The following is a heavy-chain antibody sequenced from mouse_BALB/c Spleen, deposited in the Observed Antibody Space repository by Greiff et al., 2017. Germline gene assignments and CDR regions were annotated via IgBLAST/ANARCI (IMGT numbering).Heavy chain of an antibody. V-gene: IGHV5-17*02. Sequence: EVKLVESGGGLVQPGGSRKLSCAASGFTFSSFGMHWVRQAPEKGLEWVAYISSGSSTIYYADTVKGRFTISRDNPKNTLFLQMTSLRSEDTAMYYCARSPYDYDWNPIYFDYWGQGTTLTVSS. J-gene: IGHJ2*01. CDR2: ISSGSSTI. D-gene: IGHD2-4*01. CDR1: GFTFSSFG. CDR3: ARSPYDYDWNPIYFDY.